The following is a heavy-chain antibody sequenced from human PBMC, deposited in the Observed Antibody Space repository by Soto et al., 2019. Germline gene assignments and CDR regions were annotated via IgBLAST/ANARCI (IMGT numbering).Heavy chain of an antibody. CDR2: INHSGST. D-gene: IGHD2-2*02. CDR3: ARLRRHCSSTSCYSFQH. V-gene: IGHV4-34*01. Sequence: SETLSLTCAVYGGSFSGYCWSWIRQPPGKGLEWIGEINHSGSTNYNPSLKSRVTISVDTSKNQFSLKLSSVTAADTAVYYCARLRRHCSSTSCYSFQHWGQGTLVTVSS. CDR1: GGSFSGYC. J-gene: IGHJ1*01.